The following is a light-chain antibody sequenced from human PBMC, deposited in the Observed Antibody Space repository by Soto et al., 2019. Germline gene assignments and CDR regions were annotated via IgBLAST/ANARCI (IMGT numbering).Light chain of an antibody. Sequence: DIQMTQSPSTLSASVGDRVAITCRASQSISSWLAWYQQKPGKAPKLLIYQASSLQSGVPSRFSGSGSGTEFTLTISSLQADDFATYYCQQCNTYSGRTFGQGTKV. J-gene: IGKJ1*01. CDR3: QQCNTYSGRT. CDR1: QSISSW. CDR2: QAS. V-gene: IGKV1-5*03.